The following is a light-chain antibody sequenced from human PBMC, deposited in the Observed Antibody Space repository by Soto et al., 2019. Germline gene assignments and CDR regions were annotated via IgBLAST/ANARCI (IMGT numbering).Light chain of an antibody. V-gene: IGKV3-20*01. Sequence: EIVLTQFPGTLSLSPGERATLSCSASQSVGSNYLAWYQQRPGQPPKLLIFGASHRAPDIPDRFSGSGSGTDFNLTISRLEPEDFAVYYCQQDGSSIQTFGQGTKVEIK. J-gene: IGKJ1*01. CDR1: QSVGSNY. CDR2: GAS. CDR3: QQDGSSIQT.